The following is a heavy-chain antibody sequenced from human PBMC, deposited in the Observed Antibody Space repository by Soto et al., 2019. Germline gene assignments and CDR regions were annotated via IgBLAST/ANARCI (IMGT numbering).Heavy chain of an antibody. Sequence: ASVKVSCKASGYTFASYAISWMRHAPGQGLEWMGWISAYNGNTGYAQKFQGRVTITADESTSTVYMELRSLRSDDTAVFYCARELRITTAGPRPYDYWGQGTLVTVSS. CDR2: ISAYNGNT. CDR3: ARELRITTAGPRPYDY. J-gene: IGHJ4*02. V-gene: IGHV1-18*01. CDR1: GYTFASYA. D-gene: IGHD6-13*01.